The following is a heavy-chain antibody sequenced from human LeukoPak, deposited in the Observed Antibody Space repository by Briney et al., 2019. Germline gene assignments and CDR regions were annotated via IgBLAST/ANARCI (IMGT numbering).Heavy chain of an antibody. J-gene: IGHJ4*02. CDR1: GGSISSYY. CDR2: IYTSGST. D-gene: IGHD6-19*01. Sequence: SETLSLTCTVSGGSISSYYWSWIRQPAGKGLEWIGRIYTSGSTNYNPSLQSRVTMSVDTSKNQFSLKLSSVTAADTAVYYCARMYSSGRYVSSDWGQGTLVTVSS. CDR3: ARMYSSGRYVSSD. V-gene: IGHV4-4*07.